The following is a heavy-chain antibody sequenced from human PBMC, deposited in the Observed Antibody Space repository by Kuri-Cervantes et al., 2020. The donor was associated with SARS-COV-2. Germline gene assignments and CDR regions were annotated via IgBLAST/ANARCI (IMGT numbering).Heavy chain of an antibody. D-gene: IGHD5-24*01. Sequence: GESLKISCAASGFTFSSYSMNWVRQAPGKGLEWVSSISSSSSYIYYADSVKGRFTISRDNAKNSLYLQMSSLRAEDTAIYFCARVGEEMGTWVSIDFWGQGTLVTVSS. CDR3: ARVGEEMGTWVSIDF. J-gene: IGHJ4*02. CDR2: ISSSSSYI. V-gene: IGHV3-21*01. CDR1: GFTFSSYS.